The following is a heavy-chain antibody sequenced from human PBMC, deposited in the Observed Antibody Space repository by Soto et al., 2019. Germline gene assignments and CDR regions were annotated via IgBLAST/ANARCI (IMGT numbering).Heavy chain of an antibody. CDR2: INPNSGGT. CDR1: GYTFTGYY. D-gene: IGHD3-10*02. Sequence: ASVKVSCKASGYTFTGYYMHWVRQAPGQGLEWMGWINPNSGGTNYAQKFQGWVTMTRDTSISTAYMELSRLRSDDTAVYYCARDPNRNYFDYGMDVWGQGTTVTVSS. V-gene: IGHV1-2*04. CDR3: ARDPNRNYFDYGMDV. J-gene: IGHJ6*02.